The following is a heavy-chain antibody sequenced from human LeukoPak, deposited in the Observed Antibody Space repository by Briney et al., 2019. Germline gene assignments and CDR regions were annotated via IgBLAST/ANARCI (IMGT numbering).Heavy chain of an antibody. V-gene: IGHV3-33*01. D-gene: IGHD2-21*02. CDR1: GFTFRNYG. CDR3: ARSTYCGGDCYPALGY. Sequence: GRSLRLSCAASGFTFRNYGMHWVRQAPGKGLEWVAVIWYDGSNEYYADSVRGRFTISRDNSKNTLYLQVNSLRAEDTAVYYCARSTYCGGDCYPALGYWGQGTPVTVSS. CDR2: IWYDGSNE. J-gene: IGHJ4*02.